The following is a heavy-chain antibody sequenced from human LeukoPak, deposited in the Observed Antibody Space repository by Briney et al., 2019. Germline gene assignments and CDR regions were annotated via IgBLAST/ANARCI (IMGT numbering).Heavy chain of an antibody. D-gene: IGHD2-2*02. V-gene: IGHV1-46*01. CDR1: GYTFTSYY. Sequence: ASVKVSCKASGYTFTSYYMHWVRQAAGQGLEWMGIINPSGGSTSYAQKFQCRVTMTRDTSTGTVYMELSSLRSEDTAVYYCARGIVVVPAAIGGLDYWGQGTLVTVSS. CDR2: INPSGGST. J-gene: IGHJ4*02. CDR3: ARGIVVVPAAIGGLDY.